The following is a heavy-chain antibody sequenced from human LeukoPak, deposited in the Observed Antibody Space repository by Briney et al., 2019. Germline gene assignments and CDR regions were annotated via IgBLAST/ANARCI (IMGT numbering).Heavy chain of an antibody. CDR2: ISDSGTTV. V-gene: IGHV3-11*04. J-gene: IGHJ4*02. Sequence: PGGSLRLSCAASGFTFTDFYMTWIRQAPGKGLQWVAYISDSGTTVDYADSVKGRFSISRDNTENSLYLQMNSLRVEDTGFYYCARDVGADFRGQGTLVTVSS. CDR3: ARDVGADF. D-gene: IGHD1-26*01. CDR1: GFTFTDFY.